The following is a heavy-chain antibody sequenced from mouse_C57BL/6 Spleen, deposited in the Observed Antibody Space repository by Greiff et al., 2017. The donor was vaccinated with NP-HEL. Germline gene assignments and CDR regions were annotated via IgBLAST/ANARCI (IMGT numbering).Heavy chain of an antibody. V-gene: IGHV1-50*01. Sequence: VQLQQPGAELVKPGASVKLSCKASGYTFTSYWMPWVQQRPGQGLEWIGEIDSSDSYTNYKQKFKGKATLTVDTSSSTAYMQLSSLTSEDSAVYYCARSPALFYAMDVWGKGTSVTVSS. CDR1: GYTFTSYW. J-gene: IGHJ4*01. CDR3: ARSPALFYAMDV. CDR2: IDSSDSYT.